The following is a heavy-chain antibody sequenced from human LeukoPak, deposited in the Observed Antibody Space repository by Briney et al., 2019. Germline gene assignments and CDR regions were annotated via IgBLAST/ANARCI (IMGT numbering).Heavy chain of an antibody. J-gene: IGHJ4*02. CDR3: AKDGTVTTRAFDY. CDR1: GFTFSSYA. D-gene: IGHD4-17*01. CDR2: ISGSGGST. V-gene: IGHV3-23*01. Sequence: GGSLRLSCAASGFTFSSYAMSWVRQAPGKGLEWVSAISGSGGSTYYADSVKGRFTTSRDNSKNTLYLQMNSLRAEDTAVYYCAKDGTVTTRAFDYWGQGTLVTVSS.